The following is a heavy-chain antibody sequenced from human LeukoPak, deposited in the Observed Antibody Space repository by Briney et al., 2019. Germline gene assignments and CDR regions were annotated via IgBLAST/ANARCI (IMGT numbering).Heavy chain of an antibody. Sequence: GGSLRLSCAASGFTFSSYGMNWVRQAPGKGLEWVSSISSSSSYIYYADSVKGRFTISRDNAKNSLYLQMNSLRAEDTAVYYCARTHDYGDYSPSRIWGQGTLVTVSS. J-gene: IGHJ4*02. V-gene: IGHV3-21*01. CDR2: ISSSSSYI. CDR1: GFTFSSYG. CDR3: ARTHDYGDYSPSRI. D-gene: IGHD4-17*01.